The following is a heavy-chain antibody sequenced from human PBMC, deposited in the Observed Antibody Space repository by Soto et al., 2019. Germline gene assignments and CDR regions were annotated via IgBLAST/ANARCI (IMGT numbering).Heavy chain of an antibody. V-gene: IGHV5-51*01. CDR2: IYPDDSDT. CDR1: GYSFTTNW. CDR3: ARRTTSRFDP. J-gene: IGHJ5*02. Sequence: PGESLKISCKGSGYSFTTNWIGWVRQMPGKGLEWMGIIYPDDSDTTYSPSFQGQVSISVDKSISTAYLQWSSLKASDTALYYCARRTTSRFDPWGQGTLGTVSS. D-gene: IGHD4-17*01.